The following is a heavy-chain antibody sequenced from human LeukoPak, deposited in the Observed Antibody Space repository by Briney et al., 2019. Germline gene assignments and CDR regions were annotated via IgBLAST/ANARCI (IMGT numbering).Heavy chain of an antibody. CDR3: ARDLKYSGLTPLKNY. J-gene: IGHJ4*02. CDR1: GYTFTSYD. D-gene: IGHD5-12*01. Sequence: ASVKVSCKASGYTFTSYDINWVRQATGQGLEWMGWISAYNGNTNYAQKLQGRVTMTTDTSTSTAYMELRSLRSDDTAVYYCARDLKYSGLTPLKNYWGQGTLVTVSS. CDR2: ISAYNGNT. V-gene: IGHV1-18*01.